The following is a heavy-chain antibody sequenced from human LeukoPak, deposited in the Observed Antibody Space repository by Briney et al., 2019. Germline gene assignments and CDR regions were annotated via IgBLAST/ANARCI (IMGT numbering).Heavy chain of an antibody. D-gene: IGHD6-13*01. V-gene: IGHV3-23*01. J-gene: IGHJ3*02. CDR2: ISGSGGST. Sequence: PGGSLRLSCAASGFTFSSYAMSWVRQAPGKGLEWVSAISGSGGSTYYADSVKGRFTISRDNSKNTLYLQMNSLRAEDTAVYYCAKDRRRIAAAGTSAFDIWGQGTMVTVSS. CDR1: GFTFSSYA. CDR3: AKDRRRIAAAGTSAFDI.